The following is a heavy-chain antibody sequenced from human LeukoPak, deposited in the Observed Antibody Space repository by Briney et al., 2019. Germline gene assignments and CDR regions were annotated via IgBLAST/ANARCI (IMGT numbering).Heavy chain of an antibody. Sequence: GASVKVSCKASGYTFTGYYMHWVRQAPEQGLEGMGRINPNSGGTNYAKKFQGRVTMTRDTSISTAYMELSRLRSDDTAVYYCARSYDILTGYSPDFDYWGQGTLVTVSS. V-gene: IGHV1-2*06. CDR2: INPNSGGT. D-gene: IGHD3-9*01. CDR3: ARSYDILTGYSPDFDY. J-gene: IGHJ4*02. CDR1: GYTFTGYY.